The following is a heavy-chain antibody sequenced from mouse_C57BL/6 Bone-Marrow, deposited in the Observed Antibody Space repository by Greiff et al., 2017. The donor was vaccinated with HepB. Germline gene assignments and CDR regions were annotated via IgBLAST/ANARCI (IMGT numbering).Heavy chain of an antibody. CDR2: IYPSDSET. CDR3: AREDDGYPGAY. D-gene: IGHD2-3*01. CDR1: GYTFTSYW. J-gene: IGHJ3*01. Sequence: VKLQQPGAELVRPGSSVKLSCKASGYTFTSYWLDWVKQRPGQGLEWIGNIYPSDSETHYNQKFKDKATLTVDKSSSTAYMQLSSLTSEDAAVYYCAREDDGYPGAYWGQGTLVTVSA. V-gene: IGHV1-61*01.